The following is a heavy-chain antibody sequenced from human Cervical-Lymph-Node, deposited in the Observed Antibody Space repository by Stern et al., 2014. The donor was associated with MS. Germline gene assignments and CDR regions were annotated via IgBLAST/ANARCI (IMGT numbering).Heavy chain of an antibody. J-gene: IGHJ6*02. CDR3: AKDLDRYWYYGMDV. D-gene: IGHD3-9*01. Sequence: HVPLSHSGGGLLPPPRPLRLPCAASGFTFSSHRIPWVRQAPGKRLEWVAVISYDVINKYYAYSVKGRFTISRDNSKNTLYLQMNSLRAEDTAVYYCAKDLDRYWYYGMDVWGQGTSVTVSS. V-gene: IGHV3-30*18. CDR1: GFTFSSHR. CDR2: ISYDVINK.